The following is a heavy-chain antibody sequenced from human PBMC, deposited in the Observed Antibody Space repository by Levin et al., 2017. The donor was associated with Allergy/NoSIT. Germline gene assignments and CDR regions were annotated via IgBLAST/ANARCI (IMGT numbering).Heavy chain of an antibody. J-gene: IGHJ4*02. CDR2: IRGGGGEI. CDR3: AKDQEDYDRGKIDF. D-gene: IGHD3-16*01. CDR1: GFTFSNFA. V-gene: IGHV3-23*01. Sequence: GESLKISCAASGFTFSNFAMSWVRQAPGKGLERVSTIRGGGGEIHYADSVKGRFTISRDNPKNTLYLQMNSLRAEDMAVYYCAKDQEDYDRGKIDFWGQGSLVTVSS.